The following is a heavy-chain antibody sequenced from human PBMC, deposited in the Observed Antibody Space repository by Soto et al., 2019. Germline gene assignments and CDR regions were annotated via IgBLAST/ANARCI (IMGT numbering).Heavy chain of an antibody. CDR1: GGSISRGGYS. D-gene: IGHD5-12*01. CDR2: IYYSGST. Sequence: PSETLSLTCAVSGGSISRGGYSWSWIRQHPGKGLEWIGYIYYSGSTYYNPSLKSRVTISVDTSKNQFSLKLSSVTAADTAVYYCARVNSARPLSALVAFDYWGQGTLVTVSS. V-gene: IGHV4-31*11. CDR3: ARVNSARPLSALVAFDY. J-gene: IGHJ4*02.